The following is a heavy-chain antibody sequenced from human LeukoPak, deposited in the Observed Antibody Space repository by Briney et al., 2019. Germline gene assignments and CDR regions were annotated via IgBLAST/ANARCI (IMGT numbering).Heavy chain of an antibody. V-gene: IGHV3-7*01. J-gene: IGHJ4*02. CDR3: VSLGYSSSSVRY. CDR1: GFTFTSYW. Sequence: GGSLRLSCAASGFTFTSYWMSWVRQAPGKGLQWVANMKQDGSEKYYVDSVKGRFTISRDNAKNSLYLQMNSLRAEDTAVYFCVSLGYSSSSVRYWGQGTLDTVSS. CDR2: MKQDGSEK. D-gene: IGHD6-6*01.